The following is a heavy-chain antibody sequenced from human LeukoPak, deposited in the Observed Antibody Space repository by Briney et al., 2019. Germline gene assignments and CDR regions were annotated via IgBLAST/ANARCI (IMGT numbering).Heavy chain of an antibody. D-gene: IGHD2-8*01. CDR1: GFTFSSQA. CDR3: ARNAGLDY. V-gene: IGHV3-23*01. CDR2: VSGSGTNT. Sequence: GGSLRLSCAASGFTFSSQAMNWVRQAPGKGLEWVSTVSGSGTNTYYANSVRGRFTISSDHSKSTVYLQMNSLRAEDTAVYYCARNAGLDYWGQGILVTVSS. J-gene: IGHJ4*02.